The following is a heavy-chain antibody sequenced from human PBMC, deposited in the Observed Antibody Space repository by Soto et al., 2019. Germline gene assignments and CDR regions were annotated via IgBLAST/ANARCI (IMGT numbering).Heavy chain of an antibody. J-gene: IGHJ5*02. D-gene: IGHD3-3*01. CDR2: IYSSGNT. Sequence: PSEPLSLSCSVSGGTISGYYWTWIRQPAGKGLEWIGRIYSSGNTKYNPSLQSRVTMSLDTSNNQFSLRLTSVTAADTAVYYCARGQRFSDWFDPWGQGTLVTVSS. CDR1: GGTISGYY. V-gene: IGHV4-4*07. CDR3: ARGQRFSDWFDP.